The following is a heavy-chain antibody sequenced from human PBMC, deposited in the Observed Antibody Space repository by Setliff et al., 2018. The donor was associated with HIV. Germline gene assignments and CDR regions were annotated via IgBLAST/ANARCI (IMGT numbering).Heavy chain of an antibody. Sequence: ASVKVSCKASGYTFTNYAMQWVRQAPGQGLEWMGWINTGNGSTKYSQKFQGRVTISRDTFASTAYMELMKLTPDDTAVYYCARGWELNVWGQGTPVTVSS. V-gene: IGHV1-3*04. CDR2: INTGNGST. CDR3: ARGWELNV. J-gene: IGHJ4*02. D-gene: IGHD1-26*01. CDR1: GYTFTNYA.